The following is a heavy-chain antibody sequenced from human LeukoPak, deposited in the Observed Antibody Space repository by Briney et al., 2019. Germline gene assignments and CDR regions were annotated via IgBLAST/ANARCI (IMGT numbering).Heavy chain of an antibody. D-gene: IGHD2-21*02. CDR3: ATELLSHFDY. V-gene: IGHV3-15*01. CDR1: GFTFSDAW. J-gene: IGHJ4*02. Sequence: GGSLRLSCEASGFTFSDAWMSWVRQAPGRGLEWGGRIQREFDGGTTDYAAPVKGRFTISRDDSKNTLYLQMNSLKIEDTAVYYCATELLSHFDYWSQGTLVTVSS. CDR2: IQREFDGGTT.